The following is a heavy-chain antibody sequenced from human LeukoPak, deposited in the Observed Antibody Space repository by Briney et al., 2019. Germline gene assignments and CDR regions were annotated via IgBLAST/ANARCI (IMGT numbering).Heavy chain of an antibody. Sequence: GGSLRLSCAASGFTFSSYSMNWVRQAPGKGLEWVSAISGSGDSTYYADSVKGRFTISRDNSKNTLYLQMNSLRAEDTAVYYCAKEAMTSYDFWSGQNWFDPWGQGTLVTVSS. CDR3: AKEAMTSYDFWSGQNWFDP. D-gene: IGHD3-3*01. J-gene: IGHJ5*02. CDR1: GFTFSSYS. CDR2: ISGSGDST. V-gene: IGHV3-23*01.